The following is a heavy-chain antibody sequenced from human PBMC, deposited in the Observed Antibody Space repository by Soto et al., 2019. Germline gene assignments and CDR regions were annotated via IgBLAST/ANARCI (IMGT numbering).Heavy chain of an antibody. Sequence: QLQLQESGPGLVKPTETLSLTCTVSGGSISSSSYYWGWIRQPPGKGLEWIGSIYYSGSTYYNPSLKSRVTISVDTSKKQFSLKLSSVTVADADMYYCARLAGGWRLPTGGDSTDAFDIWGQGTMVTVSS. V-gene: IGHV4-39*01. J-gene: IGHJ3*02. CDR2: IYYSGST. CDR1: GGSISSSSYY. CDR3: ARLAGGWRLPTGGDSTDAFDI. D-gene: IGHD2-21*02.